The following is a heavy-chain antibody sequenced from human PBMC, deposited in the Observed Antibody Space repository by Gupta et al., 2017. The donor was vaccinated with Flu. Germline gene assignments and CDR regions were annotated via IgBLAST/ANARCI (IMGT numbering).Heavy chain of an antibody. Sequence: EVQLLESGGGLVQPGGSLRLSCAASGVTFSSYAMSWLRQAPGKGLEWVSAISGSGGSTYYADSVKGRFTISRDNSKNTLYLQMNSLRAEDTAVYYCAKEMNSVATTFDAFDIWGQGTMVTVSS. J-gene: IGHJ3*02. D-gene: IGHD5-12*01. CDR3: AKEMNSVATTFDAFDI. CDR2: ISGSGGST. V-gene: IGHV3-23*01. CDR1: GVTFSSYA.